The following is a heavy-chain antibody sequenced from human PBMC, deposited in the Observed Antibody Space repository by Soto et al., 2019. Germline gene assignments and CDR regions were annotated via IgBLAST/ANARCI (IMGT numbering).Heavy chain of an antibody. J-gene: IGHJ3*01. CDR2: IYYSGST. CDR1: GGSISSSSYY. V-gene: IGHV4-39*01. CDR3: ARLSFLDAFDL. Sequence: QLQLQESGPGLVKPSETLSLTCTVSGGSISSSSYYWGWIRQPPGKGLEWIGSIYYSGSTYYNPSIKSRVTISVDTSKNQFSLKLSSVTAADTAVYYCARLSFLDAFDLWGQGTMVTVSS.